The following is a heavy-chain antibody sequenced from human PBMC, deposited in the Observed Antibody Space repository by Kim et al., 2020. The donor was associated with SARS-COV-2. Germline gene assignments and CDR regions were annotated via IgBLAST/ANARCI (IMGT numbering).Heavy chain of an antibody. D-gene: IGHD3-22*01. J-gene: IGHJ4*02. V-gene: IGHV3-23*01. CDR3: EKIKGDSSGYYYPIDY. CDR1: GFTFSSYA. CDR2: ISGSGGST. Sequence: GGSLRLSCAASGFTFSSYAMSWVRQAPGKGLEWVSAISGSGGSTYYADSVKGRFTISRDNSKNTLYLQMNSLRAEDTAVYYCEKIKGDSSGYYYPIDYWGQGTLVTVSS.